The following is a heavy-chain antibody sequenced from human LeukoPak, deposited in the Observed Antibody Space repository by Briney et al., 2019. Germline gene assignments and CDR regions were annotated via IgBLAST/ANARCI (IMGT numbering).Heavy chain of an antibody. V-gene: IGHV3-33*01. D-gene: IGHD3-22*01. J-gene: IGHJ4*02. Sequence: PGESLRLSCAASGFTFSSYGMHWVRQAPGKGLEWVAVIWYDGSNRYFADSVKGRFTISRDNSKNTLYFQMNSLRAEDTAVYYCARDFDSRGYSPSYWGQGTLVTVSS. CDR3: ARDFDSRGYSPSY. CDR1: GFTFSSYG. CDR2: IWYDGSNR.